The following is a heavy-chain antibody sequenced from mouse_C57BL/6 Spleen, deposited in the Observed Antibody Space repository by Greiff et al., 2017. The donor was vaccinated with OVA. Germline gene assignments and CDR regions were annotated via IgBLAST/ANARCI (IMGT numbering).Heavy chain of an antibody. CDR2: ISDGGSYT. CDR3: ARGGSNYGYAMDY. D-gene: IGHD2-5*01. CDR1: GFTFSSYA. Sequence: EVHLVESGGGLVKPGGSLKLSCAASGFTFSSYAMSWVRQTPEKRLEWVATISDGGSYTYYPDNVKGRFTISRDNAKNNLYLQLSRLKSEDTAMYYCARGGSNYGYAMDYWGQGTSVTVSS. J-gene: IGHJ4*01. V-gene: IGHV5-4*01.